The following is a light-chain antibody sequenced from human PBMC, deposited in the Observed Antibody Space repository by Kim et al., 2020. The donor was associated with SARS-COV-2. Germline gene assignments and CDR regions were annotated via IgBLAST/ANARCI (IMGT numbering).Light chain of an antibody. Sequence: GQSVTISGTGASSDVGGYNYVSWYQKRQGKAPKLMIYDVSKRPSGVPDRFSGSKSGTTASLTISGLQAEDEADYYCCSYAGSYTWVFGGGTKLTVL. CDR3: CSYAGSYTWV. CDR2: DVS. J-gene: IGLJ3*02. V-gene: IGLV2-11*01. CDR1: SSDVGGYNY.